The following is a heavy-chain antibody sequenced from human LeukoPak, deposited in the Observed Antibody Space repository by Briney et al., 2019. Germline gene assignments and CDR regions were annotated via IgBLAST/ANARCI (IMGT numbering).Heavy chain of an antibody. V-gene: IGHV3-23*01. CDR1: GFTFTTYA. CDR3: AKDLRPTTISYFDN. J-gene: IGHJ4*02. D-gene: IGHD4/OR15-4a*01. CDR2: ISRNGGEI. Sequence: GGCLRLSCAASGFTFTTYAISWVRQAPGKGLEWVSYISRNGGEIYYADSVKGRFTISRDNSKNTVYLQRSALRAEDTALYYCAKDLRPTTISYFDNWGQGTLVTVSS.